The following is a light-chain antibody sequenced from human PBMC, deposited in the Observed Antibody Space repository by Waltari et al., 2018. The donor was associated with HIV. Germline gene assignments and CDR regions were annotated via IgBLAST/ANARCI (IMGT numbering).Light chain of an antibody. Sequence: DIQMTQSPSSLSASVGDRVTITCRASQSISSYLNWYQQKPGKAPKLLIYAASSLQSVVPSRFSGSGSGTDFSLTISSLQPDDFVSYYCQQSYSTPMYTFGQGTKLEIK. J-gene: IGKJ2*01. CDR2: AAS. CDR3: QQSYSTPMYT. V-gene: IGKV1-39*01. CDR1: QSISSY.